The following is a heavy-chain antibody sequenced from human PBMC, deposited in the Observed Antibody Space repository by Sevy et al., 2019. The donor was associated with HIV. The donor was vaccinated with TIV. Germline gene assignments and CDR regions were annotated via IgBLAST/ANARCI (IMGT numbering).Heavy chain of an antibody. J-gene: IGHJ6*02. CDR3: ARDRITIFGVVSYYYYGMDV. Sequence: GGSLRLSCAASGFTFSSYAMHWVRQAPGKGLEWVAVISYDGSNKYYADSVKGRFTISRDNSKNMLYLQMNSLRAEDTAVYYCARDRITIFGVVSYYYYGMDVWGQGTTVTVSS. CDR1: GFTFSSYA. D-gene: IGHD3-3*01. V-gene: IGHV3-30*04. CDR2: ISYDGSNK.